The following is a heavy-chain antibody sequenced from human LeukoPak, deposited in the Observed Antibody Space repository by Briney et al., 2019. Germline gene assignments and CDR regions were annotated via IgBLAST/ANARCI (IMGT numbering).Heavy chain of an antibody. CDR2: IYYSGST. Sequence: KSSETLSLTCTVSGGSISSYYWSWIRQPPGKRLEWIGYIYYSGSTNYNPSLKSRVTIPVVTSKSQFSLKLSSVTAADTAVYYCARRDYGEHFDYWGQGTLVTVSS. V-gene: IGHV4-59*01. J-gene: IGHJ4*02. D-gene: IGHD4-17*01. CDR1: GGSISSYY. CDR3: ARRDYGEHFDY.